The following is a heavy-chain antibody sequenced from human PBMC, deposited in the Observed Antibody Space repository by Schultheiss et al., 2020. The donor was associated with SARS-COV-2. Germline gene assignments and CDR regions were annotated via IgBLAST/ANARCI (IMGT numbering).Heavy chain of an antibody. CDR2: INPNSGGT. CDR1: GYTFTSYA. V-gene: IGHV1-2*02. Sequence: ASVKVSCKASGYTFTSYAMHWVRQAPGQRLEWMGWINPNSGGTNYAQKFQGRVTMTRDTSTSTVYMELRSLRSDDTAVYYCARTYSGYETLSPYYFDYWGQGTLVTVSS. CDR3: ARTYSGYETLSPYYFDY. J-gene: IGHJ4*02. D-gene: IGHD5-12*01.